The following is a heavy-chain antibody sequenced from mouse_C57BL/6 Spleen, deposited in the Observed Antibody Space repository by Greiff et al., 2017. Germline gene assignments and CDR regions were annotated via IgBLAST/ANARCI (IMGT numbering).Heavy chain of an antibody. CDR2: IYPGGGYT. CDR1: GYTFTNYW. Sequence: QVQLKESGAELVRPGTSVKMSCKASGYTFTNYWIGWAKQRPGHGLEWIGDIYPGGGYTNYNEKFKGKATLTADKSSSTAYMQFSSLTSEDSAIYFCARKRDYYGGNSYFAYWGQGTTRTGSS. V-gene: IGHV1-63*01. D-gene: IGHD1-1*01. CDR3: ARKRDYYGGNSYFAY. J-gene: IGHJ2*01.